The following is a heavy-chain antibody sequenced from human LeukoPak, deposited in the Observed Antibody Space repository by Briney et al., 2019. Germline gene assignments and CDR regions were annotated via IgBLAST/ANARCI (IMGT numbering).Heavy chain of an antibody. Sequence: PGGSLRLSCAASGFIFSDYAMHWVRQAPGRGLEWVAVISKDGIREFYGDSVQGRFSISRDNAKNSLYLQMSSLRAGDTGVYYCARALVGYCSGGSCYFDYWGQGTLVTVSS. CDR1: GFIFSDYA. CDR2: ISKDGIRE. J-gene: IGHJ4*02. CDR3: ARALVGYCSGGSCYFDY. V-gene: IGHV3-30*14. D-gene: IGHD2-15*01.